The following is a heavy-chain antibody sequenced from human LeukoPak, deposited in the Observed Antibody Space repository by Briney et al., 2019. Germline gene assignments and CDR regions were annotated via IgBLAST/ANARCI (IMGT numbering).Heavy chain of an antibody. CDR2: INPNSGGT. D-gene: IGHD3-9*01. CDR3: ARAPSYDILTGSSDNWFDP. J-gene: IGHJ5*02. Sequence: ASVKVSCKASGYTFTGYYMHWVQQAPGQGLEWMGWINPNSGGTNYAQKFQGRVTMTRDTSISTAYMELSRLRSGDTAVYYCARAPSYDILTGSSDNWFDPWGQGTLVTVSS. CDR1: GYTFTGYY. V-gene: IGHV1-2*02.